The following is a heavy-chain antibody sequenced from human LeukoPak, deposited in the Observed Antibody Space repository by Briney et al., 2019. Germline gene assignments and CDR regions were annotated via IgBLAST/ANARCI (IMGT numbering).Heavy chain of an antibody. CDR2: IYYSGST. V-gene: IGHV4-30-4*08. CDR1: GGSISSGDYY. D-gene: IGHD4-17*01. Sequence: SETLSLTRTVSGGSISSGDYYWSWIRQPPGKGLEWIGYIYYSGSTFYNPSLKSRLIISVDTSKNQFSLKLSSVTAADTAVYYCARVHPLRGAIWGQGTMVAVSS. J-gene: IGHJ3*02. CDR3: ARVHPLRGAI.